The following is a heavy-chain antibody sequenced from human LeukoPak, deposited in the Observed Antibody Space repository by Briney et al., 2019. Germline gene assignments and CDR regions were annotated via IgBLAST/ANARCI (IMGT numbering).Heavy chain of an antibody. V-gene: IGHV3-30-3*01. CDR3: ARDSGGSGSYYYYYYYYMDV. CDR2: ISYDGSNK. Sequence: GGSLRLSCAASGFTFSSYAMHWVRQAPGKGLEWVAVISYDGSNKYYADSVKGRFTISRDNSKNTLYLQMNSLRVEDTAVYYCARDSGGSGSYYYYYYYYMDVWGKGTTVTVSS. D-gene: IGHD3-10*01. J-gene: IGHJ6*03. CDR1: GFTFSSYA.